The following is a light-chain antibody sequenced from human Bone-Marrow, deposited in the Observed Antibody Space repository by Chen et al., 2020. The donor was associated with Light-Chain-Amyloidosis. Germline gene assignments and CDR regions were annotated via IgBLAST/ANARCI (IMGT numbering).Light chain of an antibody. CDR3: SSYTITNTLV. CDR2: EVT. V-gene: IGLV2-14*01. CDR1: SSDVGGDNH. J-gene: IGLJ1*01. Sequence: QAALAPPASVAGSPGQSIPNSCTGTSSDVGGDNHVSWYQQHPDKAPKLMIYEVTNRPSWVPDRFSGSKSDNTASLTISGLQTEDEADYFCSSYTITNTLVFGSGTRVTVL.